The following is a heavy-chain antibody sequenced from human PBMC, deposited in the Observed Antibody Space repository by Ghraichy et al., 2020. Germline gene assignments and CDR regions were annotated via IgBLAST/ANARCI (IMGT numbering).Heavy chain of an antibody. D-gene: IGHD3-22*01. CDR3: ARLGYYDSSGYGWFDP. CDR1: GGSISSSSYY. J-gene: IGHJ5*02. Sequence: SETLSLTCTVSGGSISSSSYYWGWIRQPPGKGLEWIGSIYYSGSTYYNPSLKSRVTISVDTSKNQFSLKLSSVTAADTAVYYCARLGYYDSSGYGWFDPWGQGTLVTVSS. CDR2: IYYSGST. V-gene: IGHV4-39*01.